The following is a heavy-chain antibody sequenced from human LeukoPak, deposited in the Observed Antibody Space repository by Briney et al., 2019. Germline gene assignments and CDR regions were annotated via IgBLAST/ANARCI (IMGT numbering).Heavy chain of an antibody. J-gene: IGHJ6*02. CDR1: GFTFSTYD. Sequence: PVGSLRLSCAASGFTFSTYDMHWVRQATGKGLEWVSGINTAGDTYYPGSVKGRFTISREDAKNSFYLQMNSLRAGDTAVYYCARGDCSGGSCSSMDVWGHGTTVTVSS. V-gene: IGHV3-13*04. D-gene: IGHD2-15*01. CDR3: ARGDCSGGSCSSMDV. CDR2: INTAGDT.